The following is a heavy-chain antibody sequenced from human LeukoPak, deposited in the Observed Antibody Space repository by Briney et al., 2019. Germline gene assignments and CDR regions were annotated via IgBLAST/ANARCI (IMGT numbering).Heavy chain of an antibody. D-gene: IGHD5-12*01. V-gene: IGHV3-13*04. Sequence: GGSLRPSCAASGFTFSSYDMHWGRQATGKGLEWVSAIGTAGDTYYPGSVKGRFTISRENAKNSLYLQMNSLRAGDTAVYYCARAQSDSGSTGFDYWGQGTLVTVSS. CDR1: GFTFSSYD. CDR3: ARAQSDSGSTGFDY. CDR2: IGTAGDT. J-gene: IGHJ4*02.